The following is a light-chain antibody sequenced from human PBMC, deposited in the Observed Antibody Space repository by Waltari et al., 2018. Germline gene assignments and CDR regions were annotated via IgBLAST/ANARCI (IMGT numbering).Light chain of an antibody. J-gene: IGKJ3*01. CDR1: EPIGSS. Sequence: VLTQSPATLSLSPGESATLSCRASEPIGSSLAWYQQRPGQAPRLLIYDASNRATGVPARFSGSGSGTDFTLTISSLESEDFAVYYCQQRFNWIFTFGPGTKVDI. CDR3: QQRFNWIFT. CDR2: DAS. V-gene: IGKV3-11*01.